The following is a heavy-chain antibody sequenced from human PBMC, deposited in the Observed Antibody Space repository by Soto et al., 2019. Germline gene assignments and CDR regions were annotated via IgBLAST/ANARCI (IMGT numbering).Heavy chain of an antibody. CDR3: AADFVGSFEYSSSQNAFGI. CDR1: GFTFTSSA. J-gene: IGHJ3*02. D-gene: IGHD6-6*01. CDR2: IVVGSGNT. Sequence: GASVKVSCKASGFTFTSSAMQWVRQARGQRLEWIGWIVVGSGNTNYAQKFQERVTITRDMSTSTAYMELSSLRSEDTAVYYCAADFVGSFEYSSSQNAFGIWGQGTMVTVSS. V-gene: IGHV1-58*02.